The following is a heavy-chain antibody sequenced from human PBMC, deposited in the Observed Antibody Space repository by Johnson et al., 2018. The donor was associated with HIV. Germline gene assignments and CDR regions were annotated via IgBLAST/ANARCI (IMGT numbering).Heavy chain of an antibody. CDR2: IRYDGSNK. D-gene: IGHD1-26*01. CDR1: GFTFSSYG. Sequence: HVQLVESGGGVVQPGGSLRLSCAASGFTFSSYGMHWVRQAPGKGLEWVAFIRYDGSNKYYADSVKGRFTISRDNSKNTLYLQMNSPRVDDTAIYYCARVRAGRENAFDIWGQGTMVTVSS. V-gene: IGHV3-30*02. J-gene: IGHJ3*02. CDR3: ARVRAGRENAFDI.